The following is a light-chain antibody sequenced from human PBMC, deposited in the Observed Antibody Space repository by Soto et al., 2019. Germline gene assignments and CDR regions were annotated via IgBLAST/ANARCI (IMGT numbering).Light chain of an antibody. Sequence: EIVMTQSPATLSVSPGERVTLSCRASQSVSSNLAWYQQKPGQAPRLLIYAASTRATGIPARFSGSGSGTEFTLTISSLQSEDFAVYYCQQYNNWPRTLGQGTKVEI. CDR1: QSVSSN. J-gene: IGKJ1*01. CDR2: AAS. V-gene: IGKV3-15*01. CDR3: QQYNNWPRT.